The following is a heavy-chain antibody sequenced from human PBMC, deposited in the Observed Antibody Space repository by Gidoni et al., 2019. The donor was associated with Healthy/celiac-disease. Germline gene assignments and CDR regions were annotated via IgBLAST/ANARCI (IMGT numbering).Heavy chain of an antibody. CDR1: GFTFSSYS. CDR2: ISRSSSYI. D-gene: IGHD6-19*01. Sequence: EVQLVESGGGLVKPGGSLRLSCAASGFTFSSYSMNWVRQAPGKGLEWVSSISRSSSYIYYEDSVKGRFTIARDNAKNALYLQMNSLRAEDTAVYYCARASSSGWYESVDYWGQGTLVTVSS. J-gene: IGHJ4*02. V-gene: IGHV3-21*01. CDR3: ARASSSGWYESVDY.